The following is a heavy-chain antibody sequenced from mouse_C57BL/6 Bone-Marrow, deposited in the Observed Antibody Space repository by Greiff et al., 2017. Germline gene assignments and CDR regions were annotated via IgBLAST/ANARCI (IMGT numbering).Heavy chain of an antibody. CDR3: TTLYYYGSSSYYFDY. D-gene: IGHD1-1*01. J-gene: IGHJ2*01. CDR2: LDPENGAT. Sequence: EVQGVESGAELVRPGASVKLSCTASGFNIKDDYMHWVKQRPEQGLEWIGWLDPENGATEYASKFQGKATITADTSSNTAYLQLSSLTSEDTAVYYCTTLYYYGSSSYYFDYWGQGTTLTVSS. V-gene: IGHV14-4*01. CDR1: GFNIKDDY.